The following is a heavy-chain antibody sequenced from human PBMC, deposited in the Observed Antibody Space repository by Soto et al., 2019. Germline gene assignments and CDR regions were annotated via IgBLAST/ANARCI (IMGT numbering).Heavy chain of an antibody. V-gene: IGHV3-9*01. CDR2: MAWNGANT. J-gene: IGHJ4*02. D-gene: IGHD5-12*01. CDR3: AKDHDEDFGYDLDYFDY. CDR1: GFNFDDYA. Sequence: VQLVESGGGLVQPGRSLRISCAASGFNFDDYAMHWVRQAPGKGLEWVSGMAWNGANTGYADSVKGRFTISRDNAKNSLYLQMNSLRIEDTAFYYCAKDHDEDFGYDLDYFDYWGQGTLVTVSS.